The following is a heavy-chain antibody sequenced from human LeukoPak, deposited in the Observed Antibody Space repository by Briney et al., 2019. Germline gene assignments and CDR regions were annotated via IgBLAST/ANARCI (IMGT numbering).Heavy chain of an antibody. V-gene: IGHV3-23*01. CDR3: AKRAAAGTYYFDY. D-gene: IGHD6-13*01. CDR2: ISGSGGST. J-gene: IGHJ4*02. Sequence: GGSLRLSCAASGFTFSSYGMSWVRQAPGKGLEWVSAISGSGGSTYYADSVRGRFTISRDNSKNTLYLQMNSLRAEDTAVYYCAKRAAAGTYYFDYWGQGTLVTVSS. CDR1: GFTFSSYG.